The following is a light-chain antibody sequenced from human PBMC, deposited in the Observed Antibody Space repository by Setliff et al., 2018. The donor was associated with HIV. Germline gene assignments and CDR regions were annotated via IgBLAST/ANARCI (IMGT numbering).Light chain of an antibody. CDR1: SSDVGSYNF. CDR3: CSYAGTNTYV. J-gene: IGLJ1*01. Sequence: QSALTQPDSVSGSPGQWITISCTGSSSDVGSYNFVSWYQQHPGKAPKLMIYQVNKRPSGVSNRFSGSKSGNTASLTISGLQAEDETDYYCCSYAGTNTYVFGTGTKVTVL. CDR2: QVN. V-gene: IGLV2-23*02.